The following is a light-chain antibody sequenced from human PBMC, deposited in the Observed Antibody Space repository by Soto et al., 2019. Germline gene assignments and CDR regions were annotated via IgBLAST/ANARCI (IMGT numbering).Light chain of an antibody. Sequence: QSALTQPPSASGTPGQRVTISCSGGSSNIGSNTVNWFQQLSGTAPKLLIYSNNQRPSGVPDRFSVSKSGTSASLAISGLQSEDEADYYCAAWDDSLNGRVFGGGTKVTVL. CDR1: SSNIGSNT. V-gene: IGLV1-44*01. CDR2: SNN. J-gene: IGLJ3*02. CDR3: AAWDDSLNGRV.